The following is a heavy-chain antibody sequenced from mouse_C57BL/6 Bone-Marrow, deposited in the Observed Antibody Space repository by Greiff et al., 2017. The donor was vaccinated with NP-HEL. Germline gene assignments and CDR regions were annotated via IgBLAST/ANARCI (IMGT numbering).Heavy chain of an antibody. CDR3: ARGTTWGRYFDV. CDR1: GFTFSDYG. J-gene: IGHJ1*03. Sequence: EVKLVESGGGLVKPGGSLKLSCAASGFTFSDYGMHWVRQAPEKGLEWVAYISSGSSTIYYADTVKGRFTISRDNAKNTLFLQMTSLRSEDTAMYYCARGTTWGRYFDVWGTGTTVTVSS. D-gene: IGHD1-1*01. V-gene: IGHV5-17*01. CDR2: ISSGSSTI.